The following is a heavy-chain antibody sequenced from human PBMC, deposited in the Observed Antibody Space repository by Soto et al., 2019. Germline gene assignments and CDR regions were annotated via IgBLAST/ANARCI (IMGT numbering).Heavy chain of an antibody. CDR2: IHGSGETT. CDR1: GFTFSTYP. D-gene: IGHD1-26*01. Sequence: GGSLRLSCAASGFTFSTYPMTWVRQPPGKGLEWVSIIHGSGETTYYAESVKGRFIISRDNSTNTLYLQMDILTAGDTAVYFCARRSSGSYYAAFDVWGQGTMVTVSS. CDR3: ARRSSGSYYAAFDV. J-gene: IGHJ3*01. V-gene: IGHV3-23*01.